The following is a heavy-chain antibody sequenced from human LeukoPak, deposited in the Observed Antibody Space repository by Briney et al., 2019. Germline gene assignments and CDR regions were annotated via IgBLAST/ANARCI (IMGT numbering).Heavy chain of an antibody. D-gene: IGHD6-6*01. CDR3: ARGEAVLQH. CDR2: INHSGST. Sequence: SETLSLTCAVHGGSLSDYYWSWIRQSPGKGLEWIGEINHSGSTNYNPSLKSRVTISADRSKSQSSLKLTSVTAADSAVYYCARGEAVLQHWGQGTLVTVSS. J-gene: IGHJ1*01. CDR1: GGSLSDYY. V-gene: IGHV4-34*01.